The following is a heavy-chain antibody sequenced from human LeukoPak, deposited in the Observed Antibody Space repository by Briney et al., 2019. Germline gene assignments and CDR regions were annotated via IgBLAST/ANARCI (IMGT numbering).Heavy chain of an antibody. CDR3: ARRYGDY. Sequence: GESLKISCKGSGYSFTNYWIGWVRQMPGKGLEWMGITYPVDSDTIYSPSFQGQVKISAENPISTAYLKWSSLKASDTAMYYCARRYGDYWGQGTLVTVSS. J-gene: IGHJ4*02. V-gene: IGHV5-51*01. CDR2: TYPVDSDT. CDR1: GYSFTNYW. D-gene: IGHD2-15*01.